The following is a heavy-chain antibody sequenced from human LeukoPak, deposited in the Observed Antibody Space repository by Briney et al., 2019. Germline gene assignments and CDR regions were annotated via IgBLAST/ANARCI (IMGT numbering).Heavy chain of an antibody. CDR1: GFIVTTNS. V-gene: IGHV3-53*05. CDR2: IYSGGST. CDR3: TKGDDYGANTRLPKYNWFDP. Sequence: PGGSLRLPCAASGFIVTTNSMGWVRQGPGKGLEWVSVIYSGGSTYYEDSVKGRFTISRDNSKNTLYLQMNSLRAEDTAVYYCTKGDDYGANTRLPKYNWFDPWGQGTLVTVSS. J-gene: IGHJ5*02. D-gene: IGHD4-23*01.